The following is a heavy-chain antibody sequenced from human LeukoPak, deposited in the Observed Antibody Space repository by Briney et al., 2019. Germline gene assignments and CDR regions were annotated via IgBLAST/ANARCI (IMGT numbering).Heavy chain of an antibody. CDR2: IYYSGST. J-gene: IGHJ4*02. V-gene: IGHV4-30-4*01. D-gene: IGHD1-14*01. Sequence: SQTLSLTCTVSGGSISSGDYYWSWIRQPPGKGLEWIGYIYYSGSTNYNPSLKSRVTISVDMSKNQFSLNMTSVTAADTAVYYCARGSGTYDYWGQGTLVTVSS. CDR3: ARGSGTYDY. CDR1: GGSISSGDYY.